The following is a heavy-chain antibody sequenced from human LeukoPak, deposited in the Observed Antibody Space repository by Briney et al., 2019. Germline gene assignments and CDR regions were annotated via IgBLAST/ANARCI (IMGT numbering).Heavy chain of an antibody. J-gene: IGHJ4*02. D-gene: IGHD3-9*01. CDR3: ASHYDILTGLAYFDY. CDR2: IYSSGST. CDR1: GGSISSRNYY. V-gene: IGHV4-39*07. Sequence: SETLSLTCTVSGGSISSRNYYWGWIRQTPGKGLEWIGSIYSSGSTYYNPSLKSPFTISVDTSKNQFSLKLSSVTAADTAIYYCASHYDILTGLAYFDYWGQGTLVTVSS.